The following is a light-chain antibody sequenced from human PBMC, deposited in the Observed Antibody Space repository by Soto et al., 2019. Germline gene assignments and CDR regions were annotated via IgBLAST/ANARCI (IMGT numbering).Light chain of an antibody. CDR1: QSVSSN. CDR2: GAS. CDR3: QQYNNWPPYT. V-gene: IGKV3-15*01. J-gene: IGKJ2*01. Sequence: EIVMTQSPATLSVSPGERATLSCRASQSVSSNLAWYQQKPGQAPRLLIYGASTRATGIPDRFSGSGSGTEVTLTISSLQSEDFAFYYCQQYNNWPPYTFGQGTNLEIK.